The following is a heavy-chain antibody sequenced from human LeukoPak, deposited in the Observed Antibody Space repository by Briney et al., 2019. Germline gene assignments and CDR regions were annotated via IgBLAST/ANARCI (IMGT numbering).Heavy chain of an antibody. Sequence: GGSLRLPCNPWVLPLRRQPKLGPRQAPGKGLEYVSAISTNGDIKYYADSVKGRFTISRDNSKRTQYLQMGSLQHEDMGVYYCVRDFVSDSSVYDDISFDMWGQGRMVTVSS. CDR3: VRDFVSDSSVYDDISFDM. CDR1: VLPLRRQP. J-gene: IGHJ3*02. V-gene: IGHV3-64*02. CDR2: ISTNGDIK. D-gene: IGHD3-22*01.